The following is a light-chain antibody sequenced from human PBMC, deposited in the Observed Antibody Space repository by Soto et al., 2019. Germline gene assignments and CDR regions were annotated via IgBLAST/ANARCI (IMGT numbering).Light chain of an antibody. Sequence: QSALTQPASVSGSPGQSITISCTGTISDVGGYNYVSWYQQHPGKAPKLMIFDVSNRPSGVSNRFSGSKSGYTASLTISGLQAEDEADYYCSSYTSSSTYVFGTWTKLTVL. CDR2: DVS. CDR1: ISDVGGYNY. J-gene: IGLJ1*01. V-gene: IGLV2-14*03. CDR3: SSYTSSSTYV.